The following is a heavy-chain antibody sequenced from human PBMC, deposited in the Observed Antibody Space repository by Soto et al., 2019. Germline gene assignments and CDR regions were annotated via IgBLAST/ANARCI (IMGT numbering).Heavy chain of an antibody. CDR2: INEDEKKK. CDR3: PRDLSPKTNPEVWPRQTIFWSSEPFVL. Sequence: EVQLVESGGGLAQPGGSLRLSCAASGFTLSNYWMTWVRHAPGQGLEWVANINEDEKKKNYVDSVKGRFTISRDNAKNSLPLQRTSRRAETTASYYCPRDLSPKTNPEVWPRQTIFWSSEPFVLWGQGQRSPSLQ. V-gene: IGHV3-7*04. D-gene: IGHD3-9*01. CDR1: GFTLSNYW. J-gene: IGHJ3*01.